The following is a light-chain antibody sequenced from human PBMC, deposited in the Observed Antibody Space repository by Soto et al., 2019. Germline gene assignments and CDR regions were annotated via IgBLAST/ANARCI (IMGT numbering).Light chain of an antibody. J-gene: IGLJ3*02. CDR2: SNS. CDR1: SSNIEYNT. Sequence: QSVLTQPPSASGTPGQRVTISCSGSSSNIEYNTVNWYQQVPGTAPKLLIYSNSQRPSGVPDRFSGSKSGTSASLAISGLQSEDEADYYCAAWDDSLNGQWVFGGGTKLTVL. V-gene: IGLV1-44*01. CDR3: AAWDDSLNGQWV.